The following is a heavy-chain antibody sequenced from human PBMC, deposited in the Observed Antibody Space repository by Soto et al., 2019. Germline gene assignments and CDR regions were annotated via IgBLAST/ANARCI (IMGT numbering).Heavy chain of an antibody. CDR2: ISGSGGST. V-gene: IGHV3-23*01. J-gene: IGHJ4*02. D-gene: IGHD4-17*01. Sequence: EVQLLESGGGLVQPGGSLRLSCAASGFTFSSYAMSWVRQAPGKGLEWVSAISGSGGSTFYADSVKGRFTISRDNSKNTLYLQMNSLRAEDTAVYYCAKDQIIHDYGDSIDYWGQGTLVTVSS. CDR1: GFTFSSYA. CDR3: AKDQIIHDYGDSIDY.